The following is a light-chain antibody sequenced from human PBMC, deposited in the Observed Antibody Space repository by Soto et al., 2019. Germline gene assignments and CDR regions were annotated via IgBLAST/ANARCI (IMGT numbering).Light chain of an antibody. J-gene: IGKJ4*01. Sequence: AIQLTQSPSSLSASVGDRVTITCRASQGISSALAWYQQKPGKAPKLLIYDASSLESGVPSRFSGSGSGTDLPLTIHSLQPEDFATYYCKHFNSYPFTCGGGTKVDIK. CDR2: DAS. CDR3: KHFNSYPFT. V-gene: IGKV1-13*02. CDR1: QGISSA.